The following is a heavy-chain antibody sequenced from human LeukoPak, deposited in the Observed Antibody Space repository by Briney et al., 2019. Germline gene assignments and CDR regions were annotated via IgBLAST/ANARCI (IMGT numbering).Heavy chain of an antibody. CDR2: IKSKTDGGTT. V-gene: IGHV3-15*01. J-gene: IGHJ4*02. Sequence: GGSLRLSCAASGFTFSNAWMSWVRQAPGKGLEWVGRIKSKTDGGTTDYAAPVKGRFTISRDDSKNTLYLQMNSLKTEDTAVYYCTTDFSSTSWHSPTYYWGQGTLVTVSS. CDR1: GFTFSNAW. CDR3: TTDFSSTSWHSPTYY. D-gene: IGHD2-2*01.